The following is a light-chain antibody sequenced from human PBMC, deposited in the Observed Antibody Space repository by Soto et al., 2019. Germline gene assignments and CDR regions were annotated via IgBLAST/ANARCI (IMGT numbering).Light chain of an antibody. J-gene: IGLJ1*01. CDR1: SSDVVGYND. Sequence: QSALTQPASVSGSPGQSITISCTGTSSDVVGYNDVSWYQQHPGKAPKFMIYDVSNRPSGVSNRFSGSKSGNTASLTISGLQAEDEADYYCSSYTTSNTRQIVFGTGTKLTVL. V-gene: IGLV2-14*01. CDR2: DVS. CDR3: SSYTTSNTRQIV.